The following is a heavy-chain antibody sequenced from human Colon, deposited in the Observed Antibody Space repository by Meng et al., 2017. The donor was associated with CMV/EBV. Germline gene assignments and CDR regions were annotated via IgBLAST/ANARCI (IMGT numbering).Heavy chain of an antibody. CDR1: GFTFSSYS. CDR3: ARVTVVPAAYDAFDI. V-gene: IGHV3-21*01. CDR2: ISSSSSYI. Sequence: ESRKISGAASGFTFSSYSMNWVRQAPGKGLEWVSSISSSSSYIYYADSVKGRFTISRDNAKNSLYLQMNSLRAEDTAVYYCARVTVVPAAYDAFDIWGQGTMVTVSS. D-gene: IGHD2-2*01. J-gene: IGHJ3*02.